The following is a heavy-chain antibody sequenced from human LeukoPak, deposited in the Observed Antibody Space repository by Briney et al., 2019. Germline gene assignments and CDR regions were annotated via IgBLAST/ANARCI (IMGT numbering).Heavy chain of an antibody. V-gene: IGHV3-48*01. CDR2: ISSSSSTI. CDR1: GFTFGDYG. J-gene: IGHJ6*03. CDR3: ARDQNYYYYYYMDV. Sequence: GGSLRLSCTASGFTFGDYGMSWVRQAPGKGLEWVSYISSSSSTIYYADSEKGRSTISRDNAKNSLYLQMNSLRAEDTAVYYCARDQNYYYYYYMDVWGKGTTVTVSS.